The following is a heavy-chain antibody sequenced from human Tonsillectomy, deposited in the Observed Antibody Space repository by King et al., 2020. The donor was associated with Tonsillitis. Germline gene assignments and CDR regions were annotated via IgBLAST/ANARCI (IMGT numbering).Heavy chain of an antibody. V-gene: IGHV2-70*04. Sequence: TLKESGPALVKPTQTLTLTCTFSGFSLSTSEMRLGWIRQPPGKALEWLARIDWNDDEFYSTSLLSRLPISKETSKNQVVLTMTNMDPVDTATYYCARIQEGRYYFDSSGYYYYYYYMDVWGTGTTVTVSS. D-gene: IGHD3-22*01. CDR3: ARIQEGRYYFDSSGYYYYYYYMDV. CDR1: GFSLSTSEMR. J-gene: IGHJ6*03. CDR2: IDWNDDE.